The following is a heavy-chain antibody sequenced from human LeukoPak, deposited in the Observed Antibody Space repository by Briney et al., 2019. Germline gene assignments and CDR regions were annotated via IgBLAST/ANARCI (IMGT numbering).Heavy chain of an antibody. Sequence: ASVKVSCKASGYTFTSYGISWVRQAPGQGLEWMGWISAYNGNTNYAQKLQGRVTMTTDTSTSTAYMELRSLRSEDTAVYYCATHEYCSSTSCYNRAFDIWGQGTMVTVSS. CDR3: ATHEYCSSTSCYNRAFDI. V-gene: IGHV1-18*01. J-gene: IGHJ3*02. CDR2: ISAYNGNT. CDR1: GYTFTSYG. D-gene: IGHD2-2*02.